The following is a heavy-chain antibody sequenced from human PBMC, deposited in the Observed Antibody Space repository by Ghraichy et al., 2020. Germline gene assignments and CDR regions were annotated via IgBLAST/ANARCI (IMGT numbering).Heavy chain of an antibody. V-gene: IGHV3-23*01. J-gene: IGHJ4*02. Sequence: GESLNISCAASGFTFSSYAMSWVRQAPGKGLEWVSAISGSGGSTYYADSVKGRFTISRDNSKNTLYLQMNSLRAEDTAVYYCAKDRSRPTFGGVIVMGEYFDYWGQGTLVTVSS. CDR1: GFTFSSYA. D-gene: IGHD3-16*02. CDR2: ISGSGGST. CDR3: AKDRSRPTFGGVIVMGEYFDY.